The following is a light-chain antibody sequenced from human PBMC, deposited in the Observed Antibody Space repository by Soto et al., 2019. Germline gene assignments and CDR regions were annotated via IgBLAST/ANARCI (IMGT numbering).Light chain of an antibody. V-gene: IGKV1-5*03. CDR1: QSISSW. CDR2: KAS. CDR3: QQYNSYLLT. Sequence: DIQMTQSPSTLSASVGDRVIITCRASQSISSWLAWYQQKPGKAPKLLIYKASSLESGVPSRFSGSGSGTEFTLTISSLHPDDFATYYCQQYNSYLLTFGGGTKVEIK. J-gene: IGKJ4*01.